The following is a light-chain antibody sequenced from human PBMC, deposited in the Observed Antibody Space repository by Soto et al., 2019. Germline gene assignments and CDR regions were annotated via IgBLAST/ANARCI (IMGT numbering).Light chain of an antibody. CDR1: QTISNS. Sequence: DIQMTQSPSSLSASVGDRVTITCRASQTISNSLNWYQQKPGKAPKLLIYAASSLQSGVPSRFSGSGSGTDFALTISSLQPDDFATYYGQQSYSIPYTFGQGTKLEIK. CDR3: QQSYSIPYT. J-gene: IGKJ2*01. CDR2: AAS. V-gene: IGKV1-39*01.